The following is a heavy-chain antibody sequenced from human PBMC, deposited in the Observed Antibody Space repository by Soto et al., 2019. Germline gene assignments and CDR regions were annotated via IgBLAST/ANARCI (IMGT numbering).Heavy chain of an antibody. Sequence: GESLKISCTGSDYGFAVYWIAWVRQMPGKGLEWMGIIYPSDSDTRYSPSFQGQVTISADTSISTAYMELSRLRSDDTAVYYCASSSGISPTSHFDPWGQGTLVTVSS. J-gene: IGHJ5*02. CDR1: DYGFAVYW. CDR3: ASSSGISPTSHFDP. CDR2: IYPSDSDT. V-gene: IGHV5-51*01. D-gene: IGHD3-22*01.